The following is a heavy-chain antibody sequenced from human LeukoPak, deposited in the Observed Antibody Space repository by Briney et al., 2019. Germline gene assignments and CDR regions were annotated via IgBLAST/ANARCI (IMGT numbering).Heavy chain of an antibody. J-gene: IGHJ4*02. Sequence: EGSLRLSCAASGFTFSSYGMHWVRQAPGKGLEWVAFIRYDGSNKYYADSVKGRFTISRDNSKNTLYLQMNSLRAEDTAAYYCAKDGPTKNDYYFDYWGQGTLVTVSS. CDR1: GFTFSSYG. V-gene: IGHV3-30*02. D-gene: IGHD2-21*02. CDR3: AKDGPTKNDYYFDY. CDR2: IRYDGSNK.